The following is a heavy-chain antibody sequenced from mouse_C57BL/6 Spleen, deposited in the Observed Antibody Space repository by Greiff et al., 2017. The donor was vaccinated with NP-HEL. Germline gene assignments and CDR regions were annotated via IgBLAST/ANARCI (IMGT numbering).Heavy chain of an antibody. CDR1: GFTFTDYY. D-gene: IGHD3-3*01. J-gene: IGHJ2*01. V-gene: IGHV7-3*01. CDR2: IRNKANGYTT. CDR3: ARLAGTGEFDY. Sequence: EVQLVESGGGLVQPGGSLSLSCAASGFTFTDYYMSWVRQPPGKALEWLGFIRNKANGYTTEYSASVKGRFTISRDNSQSILYLQMNALRAEDSATYYCARLAGTGEFDYWGQGTTLTVSS.